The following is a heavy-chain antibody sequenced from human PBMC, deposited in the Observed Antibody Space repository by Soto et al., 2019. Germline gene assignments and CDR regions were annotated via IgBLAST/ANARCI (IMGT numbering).Heavy chain of an antibody. J-gene: IGHJ4*02. V-gene: IGHV4-59*01. CDR1: DASISSCY. CDR3: ARDQNGSPHFDY. D-gene: IGHD1-26*01. Sequence: SETLSLTCPVSDASISSCYWSWIRQPPGKGLEWVGFIFHSGSTNCNPSLKSRVTFSVDTSKNQFSLKLTSVTAADTAVYYCARDQNGSPHFDYWGQGILVTVSS. CDR2: IFHSGST.